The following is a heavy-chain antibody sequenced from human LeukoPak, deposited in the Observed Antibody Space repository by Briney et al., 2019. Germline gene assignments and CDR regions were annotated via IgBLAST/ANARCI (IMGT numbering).Heavy chain of an antibody. D-gene: IGHD3-10*01. J-gene: IGHJ5*02. V-gene: IGHV4-4*07. CDR1: GGSLSSYY. Sequence: SETLSLTCTVSGGSLSSYYWSWIRQPAGKGLEWIGRIYTSGSTNYNPSLTSRVTISVDTSKNQFSLKLSSVTAADTAVYYCARARQNYYGSGSYYRTWGQGTLVTVSS. CDR3: ARARQNYYGSGSYYRT. CDR2: IYTSGST.